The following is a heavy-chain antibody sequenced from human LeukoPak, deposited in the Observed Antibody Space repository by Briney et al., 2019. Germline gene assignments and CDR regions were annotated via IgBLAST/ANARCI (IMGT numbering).Heavy chain of an antibody. V-gene: IGHV3-48*02. Sequence: GGSLRLSCVASGFTFSSYNMNWVRQAPGKGLEWVSYVSSTSSNIYYADSVKGRFTISRDNAKNSLYLQMNSLRDEDTAVYYCATTKVLRSFDWSPDAFDLWGQGTMVTVSS. CDR2: VSSTSSNI. D-gene: IGHD3-9*01. CDR3: ATTKVLRSFDWSPDAFDL. CDR1: GFTFSSYN. J-gene: IGHJ3*01.